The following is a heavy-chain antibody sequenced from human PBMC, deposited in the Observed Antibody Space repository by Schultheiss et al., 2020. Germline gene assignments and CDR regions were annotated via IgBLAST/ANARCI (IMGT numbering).Heavy chain of an antibody. V-gene: IGHV4-31*03. CDR1: GGSISSGGYY. CDR3: ARTSGIEKWFDP. CDR2: IYYSGST. Sequence: SQTLSLTCTVSGGSISSGGYYWSWIRQHPGKGLEWIGYIYYSGSTYYNPSLKSRVTISVDTSKNQFSLKLSSVTAADTALYYCARTSGIEKWFDPWGQGTLVTVSS. J-gene: IGHJ5*02.